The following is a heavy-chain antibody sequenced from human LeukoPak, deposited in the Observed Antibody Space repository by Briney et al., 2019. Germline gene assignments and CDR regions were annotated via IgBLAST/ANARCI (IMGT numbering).Heavy chain of an antibody. CDR2: ISGSGGST. Sequence: GGSLRLSCAASGFTFSSYAMSWVRQAPGKGLAWVSAISGSGGSTDYADSVKGRFTISRDNSKNTLYLQMNSLRVEDTAVYYCANSYCGGDCYLPWGQGTLVTVSS. J-gene: IGHJ5*02. CDR3: ANSYCGGDCYLP. V-gene: IGHV3-23*01. CDR1: GFTFSSYA. D-gene: IGHD2-21*02.